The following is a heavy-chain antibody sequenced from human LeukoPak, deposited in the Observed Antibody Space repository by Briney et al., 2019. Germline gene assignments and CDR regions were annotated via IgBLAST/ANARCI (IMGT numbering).Heavy chain of an antibody. CDR2: IYYSGTT. J-gene: IGHJ4*02. CDR3: ARRYSGGFYLDY. Sequence: PSETLSLTCTVSGGSISSNNCYWGWIRQPPGKGLEWIGSIYYSGTTYYNPSLQSRVTISVDTSNNQFSLKLSSVTAADTAMYYCARRYSGGFYLDYWGQGTQVTVSS. CDR1: GGSISSNNCY. D-gene: IGHD2-21*01. V-gene: IGHV4-39*01.